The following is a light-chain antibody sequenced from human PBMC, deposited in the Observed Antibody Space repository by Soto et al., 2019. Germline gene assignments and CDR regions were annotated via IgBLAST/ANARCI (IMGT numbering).Light chain of an antibody. J-gene: IGLJ1*01. CDR3: TSYTSSSTPV. CDR1: SSDVGGYNY. V-gene: IGLV2-14*01. CDR2: EVS. Sequence: ALTQPASVSGSPGQAITISCTGTSSDVGGYNYVSWYQQHPGKAPKLMIYEVSNRPSGVSDRFSGSKSGNTASLTISGLQAEDEADYYCTSYTSSSTPVFGTGTKVTVL.